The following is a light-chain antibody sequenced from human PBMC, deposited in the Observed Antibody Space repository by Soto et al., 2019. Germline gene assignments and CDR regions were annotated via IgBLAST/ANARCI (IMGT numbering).Light chain of an antibody. Sequence: DIQMTQSPSTLSASVGDRVTITCRASQSISSWLAWYQQKPGKAPKLLIYDASNLESGVPSTFSGRGSGTEFTLTISSLQPEDAATYYCQKCKVAPFTFGEGTKVDIK. J-gene: IGKJ4*01. CDR3: QKCKVAPFT. V-gene: IGKV1-5*01. CDR1: QSISSW. CDR2: DAS.